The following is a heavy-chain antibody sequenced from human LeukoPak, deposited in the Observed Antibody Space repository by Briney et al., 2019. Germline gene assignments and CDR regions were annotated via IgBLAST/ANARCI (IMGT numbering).Heavy chain of an antibody. CDR2: IYYSGST. V-gene: IGHV4-39*01. J-gene: IGHJ6*03. Sequence: SETLSLTCTVSGGSISSSSYYWGWIRQPPGTGLEWIGSIYYSGSTYYNPSLKSRVTISVDTSKNQFSLKLSSVTAADTAVYYCARRRGADYMDVWGKGTTVTISS. CDR1: GGSISSSSYY. CDR3: ARRRGADYMDV.